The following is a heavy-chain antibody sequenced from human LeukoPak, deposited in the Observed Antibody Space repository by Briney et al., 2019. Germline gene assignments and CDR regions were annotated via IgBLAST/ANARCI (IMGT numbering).Heavy chain of an antibody. CDR2: IWYDGSKK. CDR1: GFSFSIYC. J-gene: IGHJ3*02. CDR3: ARDPLGSFAFET. Sequence: GRSLRLSCAASGFSFSIYCMHWVRQAPGKGLEWVAVIWYDGSKKFYADSVKGRFIFSRDDSKNMLYLQMNSLRAEDTAVYYCARDPLGSFAFETWGQGTMVAVSS. D-gene: IGHD3-16*02. V-gene: IGHV3-33*01.